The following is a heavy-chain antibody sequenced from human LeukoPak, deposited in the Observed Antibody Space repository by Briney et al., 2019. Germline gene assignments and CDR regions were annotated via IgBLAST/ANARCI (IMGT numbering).Heavy chain of an antibody. Sequence: SETLSLTCTVSGGSISSYYWSWIRQPPGKGLEWIGYIYYSGSTDYNPSLKSRVTISVDTSKNQFSLKLSSVTAADTAVYYCATGVGGRYDSSGYWHYWGQGTLVTVSS. J-gene: IGHJ4*02. D-gene: IGHD3-22*01. CDR1: GGSISSYY. V-gene: IGHV4-59*01. CDR3: ATGVGGRYDSSGYWHY. CDR2: IYYSGST.